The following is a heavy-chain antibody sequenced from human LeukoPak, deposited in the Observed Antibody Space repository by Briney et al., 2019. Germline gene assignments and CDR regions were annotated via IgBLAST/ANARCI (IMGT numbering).Heavy chain of an antibody. D-gene: IGHD3-22*01. Sequence: ASVKVSCKASGYTFTAYYMHWVRQAPGQGPEWMGWINPNSGVTNYAQKFQGRVIMTSDTSISTAYMELSRLRSDDTAVYYCARQYYYDSSGLDYWGQGTLVTVSS. J-gene: IGHJ4*02. CDR2: INPNSGVT. V-gene: IGHV1-2*02. CDR3: ARQYYYDSSGLDY. CDR1: GYTFTAYY.